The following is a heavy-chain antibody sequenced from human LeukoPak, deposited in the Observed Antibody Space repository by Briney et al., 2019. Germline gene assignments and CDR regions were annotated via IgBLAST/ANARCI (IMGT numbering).Heavy chain of an antibody. Sequence: GGSLRLSCAASGFIFSEYYMGWIRQAPGKGLEWVSYISNSGGKTYYADSVKGRFTISRDDAKNSLFLQMNSLRAEDTAVYYCAKDIAPAGLFFDYWGQGILVTVSS. J-gene: IGHJ4*02. CDR1: GFIFSEYY. CDR2: ISNSGGKT. V-gene: IGHV3-11*01. CDR3: AKDIAPAGLFFDY. D-gene: IGHD6-13*01.